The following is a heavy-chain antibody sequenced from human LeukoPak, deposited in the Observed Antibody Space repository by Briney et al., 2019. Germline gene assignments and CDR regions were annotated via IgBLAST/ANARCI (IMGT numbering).Heavy chain of an antibody. CDR3: TTGVRAYDAFDI. V-gene: IGHV3-30*02. Sequence: PGGSLRLSCAASGFDFSSYGMHWVRQAPGKGLEWVAYIHYDSTTEDYADSVKGRFTISRDNSKNTLYLQMDSLRAEDTAVYYCTTGVRAYDAFDIWGQGTMVTVSS. CDR2: IHYDSTTE. J-gene: IGHJ3*02. D-gene: IGHD3-3*01. CDR1: GFDFSSYG.